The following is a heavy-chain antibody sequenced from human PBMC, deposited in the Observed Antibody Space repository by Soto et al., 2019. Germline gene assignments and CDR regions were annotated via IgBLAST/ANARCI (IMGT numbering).Heavy chain of an antibody. CDR2: IYWDDDK. Sequence: QITLKESGPTLVKPTQTLTLTCTFSGFSLSTSGVGVGWIRQPPGKALEWLAVIYWDDDKRYSPSLKSRLTITKDTPKNQVVRTVTNIDPVDTATYYCEDSGVGVWGNGYGCYDLWGQGTLVTVSS. CDR3: EDSGVGVWGNGYGCYDL. J-gene: IGHJ5*02. CDR1: GFSLSTSGVG. D-gene: IGHD2-2*01. V-gene: IGHV2-5*02.